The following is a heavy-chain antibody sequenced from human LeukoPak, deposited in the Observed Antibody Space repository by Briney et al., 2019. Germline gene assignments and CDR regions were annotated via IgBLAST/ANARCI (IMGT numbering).Heavy chain of an antibody. V-gene: IGHV3-23*01. Sequence: PGGSLRLSCAASGFTFSSYAMSWVRQAPGKGLEWGSAFSGSGGSTYYADSVKGRFTISRDNAKNTLYLQMNSLRVEDTAVYYCARVSVVGAQTHDYWGQGTLVTVYS. CDR2: FSGSGGST. CDR1: GFTFSSYA. D-gene: IGHD1-26*01. CDR3: ARVSVVGAQTHDY. J-gene: IGHJ4*02.